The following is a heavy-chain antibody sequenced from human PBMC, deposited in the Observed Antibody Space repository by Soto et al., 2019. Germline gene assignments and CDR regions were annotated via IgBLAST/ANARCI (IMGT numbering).Heavy chain of an antibody. CDR1: GFTVSSTY. CDR2: IYAGGGT. J-gene: IGHJ4*02. D-gene: IGHD6-25*01. V-gene: IGHV3-66*01. CDR3: AKAAPLYYFDY. Sequence: TGGSLRLSCAASGFTVSSTYMAWVRQAPGKGLQWVSLIYAGGGTYYADSVKGRFTISRDNSRNTLYLQMNSLRAEDTALYYCAKAAPLYYFDYSGQGTLVTVSS.